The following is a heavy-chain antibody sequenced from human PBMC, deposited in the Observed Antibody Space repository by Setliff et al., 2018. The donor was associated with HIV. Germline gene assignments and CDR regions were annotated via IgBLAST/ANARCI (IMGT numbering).Heavy chain of an antibody. J-gene: IGHJ5*02. CDR3: ARPRRVRSRAWYWFDI. V-gene: IGHV4-39*07. CDR2: IYYSGST. Sequence: PSETLSLTCSVSGGSISSSNYYWGWIRQPPGKGLEWIGNIYYSGSTYYNPSLKSRLTISVDTSKNQVSLKLSSVTAADTAVYYCARPRRVRSRAWYWFDIWGQGTLVTVSS. CDR1: GGSISSSNYY. D-gene: IGHD6-19*01.